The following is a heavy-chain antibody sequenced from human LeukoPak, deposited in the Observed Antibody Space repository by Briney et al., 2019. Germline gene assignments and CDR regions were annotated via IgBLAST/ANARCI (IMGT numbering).Heavy chain of an antibody. V-gene: IGHV3-23*01. D-gene: IGHD2-15*01. CDR1: GLTFSSYA. J-gene: IGHJ4*02. CDR2: ISGSSGST. Sequence: QPGGSLRLSCAASGLTFSSYAMSWVRQAPGKGLEWVSAISGSSGSTYYADSVKGRFNISRDNSKKTLYLQMNSLRAEDSALYYCAKLGPGYCSVGTCYSKWYYFGSWGQGTLVTVSS. CDR3: AKLGPGYCSVGTCYSKWYYFGS.